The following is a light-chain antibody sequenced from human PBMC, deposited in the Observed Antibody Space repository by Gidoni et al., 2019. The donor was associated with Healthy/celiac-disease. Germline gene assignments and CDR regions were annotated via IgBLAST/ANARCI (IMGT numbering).Light chain of an antibody. V-gene: IGKV1-39*01. J-gene: IGKJ4*01. Sequence: DLPMTQSPSSLSASVGDRVTITCRASQSISSYLHWYQQKPGKAPKLLIYAASSLQSGVPSRFSGSGSGTDFTLTISSLQPEDFATYYCQQSYSTPLTFGGGTKVEIK. CDR2: AAS. CDR1: QSISSY. CDR3: QQSYSTPLT.